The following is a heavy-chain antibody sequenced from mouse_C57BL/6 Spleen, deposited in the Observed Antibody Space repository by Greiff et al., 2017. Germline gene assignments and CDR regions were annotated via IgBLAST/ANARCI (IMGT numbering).Heavy chain of an antibody. D-gene: IGHD2-4*01. CDR2: IVPTSGGT. Sequence: VQLQQPGAELVKPGASVQQSCKASGYTFPRYWTLWVKQRPGRGLVWIGRIVPTSGGTKYNEKFKSTATLTVDKPSSTAYMQLSSLTSEDSAVYDCAGGIYYDYDWYFDVWGTGTTVTVAS. CDR3: AGGIYYDYDWYFDV. CDR1: GYTFPRYW. J-gene: IGHJ1*03. V-gene: IGHV1-72*01.